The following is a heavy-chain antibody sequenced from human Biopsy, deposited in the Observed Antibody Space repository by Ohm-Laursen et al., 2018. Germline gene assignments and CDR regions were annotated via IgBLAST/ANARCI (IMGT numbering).Heavy chain of an antibody. D-gene: IGHD1-26*01. CDR2: IDPFTGVT. Sequence: GASVKVSCQASGATVTSYAISWGRQAPGHGLEWLGRIDPFTGVTNYAHNFQGRVTITADRSTPTAYVEVSSLRSDDTAVFYCATDARWDLSLDAFHVWGQGTKVTVSS. CDR1: GATVTSYA. CDR3: ATDARWDLSLDAFHV. J-gene: IGHJ3*01. V-gene: IGHV1-69*04.